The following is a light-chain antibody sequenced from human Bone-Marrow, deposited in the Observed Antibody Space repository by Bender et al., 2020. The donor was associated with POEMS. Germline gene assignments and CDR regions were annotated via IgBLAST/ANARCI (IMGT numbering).Light chain of an antibody. CDR3: ASFTTSNTVI. V-gene: IGLV2-14*03. CDR2: DVN. J-gene: IGLJ2*01. CDR1: NNDVGGYNY. Sequence: QSALTQPPSASGSPGQSVTISCTGTNNDVGGYNYVSWYQQHPGKAPKLLIFDVNNRPSGVSYRFSASKSATTASLSISGLQAEDEADYYCASFTTSNTVIFGGGTKVTVL.